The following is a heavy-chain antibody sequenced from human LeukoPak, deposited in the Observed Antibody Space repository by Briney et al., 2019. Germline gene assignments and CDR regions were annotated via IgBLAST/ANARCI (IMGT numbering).Heavy chain of an antibody. CDR2: ISYDGSNK. CDR1: GFTFSSYA. D-gene: IGHD6-13*01. CDR3: ARDLGSSVTWWFDP. V-gene: IGHV3-30-3*01. J-gene: IGHJ5*02. Sequence: GGSLRLSCAASGFTFSSYAMHWVRQAPGKGLEWVAVISYDGSNKYYADSVKGRFTISRDNSKNTLYLQMNSLRAEDTAVYYCARDLGSSVTWWFDPWGQGTLVTVSS.